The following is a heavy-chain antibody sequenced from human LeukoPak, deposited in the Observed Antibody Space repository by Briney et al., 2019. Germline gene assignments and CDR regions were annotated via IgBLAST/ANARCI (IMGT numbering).Heavy chain of an antibody. CDR2: NHYRGNT. CDR1: GGPISDTSYY. D-gene: IGHD4-17*01. J-gene: IGHJ4*02. Sequence: PSETPALTCTVSGGPISDTSYYWGWIRQPPGKGLEWIGSNHYRGNTYYHPSLKSRVTISVDTSKNQFSLRLSSVTAADTAVYYCARQMNTVTADYWGQGTLVTVSS. V-gene: IGHV4-39*01. CDR3: ARQMNTVTADY.